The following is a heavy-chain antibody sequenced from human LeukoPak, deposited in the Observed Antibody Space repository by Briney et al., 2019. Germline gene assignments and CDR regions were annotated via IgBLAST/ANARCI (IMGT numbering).Heavy chain of an antibody. D-gene: IGHD3-16*01. CDR1: GGSISNSFY. J-gene: IGHJ4*02. V-gene: IGHV4-39*01. Sequence: SETLSLTCTVSGGSISNSFYWGWIRQPPGKGLEWIGSIYYSGRTYYNPSLKSRVTMSVDTSKNQFSLKLNSVTAADTAVYYWGGVFTSGGGGRAYFGYWGQGTLVTVSS. CDR3: GGVFTSGGGGRAYFGY. CDR2: IYYSGRT.